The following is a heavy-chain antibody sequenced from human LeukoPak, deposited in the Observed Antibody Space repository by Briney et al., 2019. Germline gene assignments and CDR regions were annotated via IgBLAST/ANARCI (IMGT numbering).Heavy chain of an antibody. V-gene: IGHV3-30*02. CDR1: GFTFSSYG. D-gene: IGHD5-18*01. J-gene: IGHJ4*02. Sequence: SGGSLRLSCAASGFTFSSYGMHWVRQAPGKGLEWVAFIRYDGSKKYYADSVKGRFTISRDNSKNTLYLQMNSLRAEDTAVYYCAKVHNVDTAMGCFDYWGQGTLVTVSS. CDR2: IRYDGSKK. CDR3: AKVHNVDTAMGCFDY.